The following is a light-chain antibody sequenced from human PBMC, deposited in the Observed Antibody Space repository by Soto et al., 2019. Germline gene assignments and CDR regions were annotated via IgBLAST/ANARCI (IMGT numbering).Light chain of an antibody. V-gene: IGKV1-6*01. J-gene: IGKJ5*01. CDR3: QQYGSSPIT. CDR2: AAS. Sequence: AIQLTQSPSSLSASVGDRVTITCRASQGIRNDLGWYQQKPGKAPKLLIYAASSLQSGVPSRFSGSASGTDFTLTISSLEPEDFAVYYCQQYGSSPITFGQGTRLEIK. CDR1: QGIRND.